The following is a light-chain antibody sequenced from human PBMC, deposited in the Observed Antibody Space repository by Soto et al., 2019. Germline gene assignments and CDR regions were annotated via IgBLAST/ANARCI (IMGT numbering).Light chain of an antibody. Sequence: EIVMTQSPATLSVSPGERVTLSCRASQSVSSNLAWYQQKPGQAPRLLIYGASTRATGIPARFSGSGSGTEFTLTISSLQSEDFAVYHCQQYNNWPRTFGQGTKVDI. CDR3: QQYNNWPRT. CDR1: QSVSSN. CDR2: GAS. V-gene: IGKV3-15*01. J-gene: IGKJ1*01.